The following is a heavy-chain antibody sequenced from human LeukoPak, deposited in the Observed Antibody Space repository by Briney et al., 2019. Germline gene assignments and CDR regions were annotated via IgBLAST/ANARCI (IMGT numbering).Heavy chain of an antibody. CDR1: GFTFTGYY. Sequence: VASVKVSCKASGFTFTGYYMHWVRQAPGQGLEWMGWINPNSGGTNYAQKFQGRVTMTRDTSVSTAYMELRRLRSDDTAVYYCARDQFRWAGTGTFDYWGQGTLVTVSS. V-gene: IGHV1-2*02. J-gene: IGHJ4*02. CDR2: INPNSGGT. CDR3: ARDQFRWAGTGTFDY. D-gene: IGHD6-19*01.